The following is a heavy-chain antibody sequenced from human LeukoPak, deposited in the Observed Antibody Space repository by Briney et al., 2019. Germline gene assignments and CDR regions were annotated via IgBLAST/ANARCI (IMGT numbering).Heavy chain of an antibody. J-gene: IGHJ4*02. CDR2: IYTGGST. V-gene: IGHV3-66*02. D-gene: IGHD2-8*01. Sequence: PGGSLRLSCAASGFSITDNYLSWVRQAPGKGLEWVSVIYTGGSTYFADSVKGRFSMSRDISTNTVYLQMNSLTLADTAVYYCARDGGRMGVNYSDYWGQGALVTVSS. CDR1: GFSITDNY. CDR3: ARDGGRMGVNYSDY.